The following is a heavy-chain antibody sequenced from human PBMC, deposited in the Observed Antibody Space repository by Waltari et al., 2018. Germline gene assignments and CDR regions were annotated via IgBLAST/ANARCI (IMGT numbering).Heavy chain of an antibody. CDR3: ARDSWNNIWHRDY. CDR1: GGSFSGYY. J-gene: IGHJ4*02. V-gene: IGHV3-23*01. Sequence: VQLQQWGAGLLKPSETLSLTCAVYGGSFSGYYWSWIRQPPGRGLEWVSTINGGGSTTFYAGSVKGRFTVSRDNSKNTLYLQINSLRVDDTAVYYCARDSWNNIWHRDYWGQGTLVTVSS. D-gene: IGHD1-1*01. CDR2: INGGGSTT.